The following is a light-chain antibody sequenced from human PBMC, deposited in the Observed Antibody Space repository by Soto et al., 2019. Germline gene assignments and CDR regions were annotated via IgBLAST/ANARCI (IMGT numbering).Light chain of an antibody. CDR3: MQALLSPLFT. CDR2: LGS. V-gene: IGKV2-28*01. Sequence: DIVMTQSPLSLPVTPGEPASISCRSSQSLLHSNGYNYLDWYLQKPGQSPQLLIYLGSNRASGVPDWFSGSGSGTDFTLKISRVEAEYVGVYYFMQALLSPLFTFGPGTKVDI. CDR1: QSLLHSNGYNY. J-gene: IGKJ3*01.